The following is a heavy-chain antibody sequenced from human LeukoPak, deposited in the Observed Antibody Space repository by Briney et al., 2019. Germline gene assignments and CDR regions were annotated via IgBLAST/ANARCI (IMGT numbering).Heavy chain of an antibody. CDR3: AKDHYWSIDY. CDR1: GFDFSSNW. V-gene: IGHV3-74*01. D-gene: IGHD3-3*01. Sequence: GGSLRLSCAASGFDFSSNWMHWVRHAPGQGLVWLSRIKGDGISTNYADSVKGRFTISRDIAKNTLYLQMNSLRAEDTGVYYCAKDHYWSIDYWGRGTLVTVSS. J-gene: IGHJ4*02. CDR2: IKGDGIST.